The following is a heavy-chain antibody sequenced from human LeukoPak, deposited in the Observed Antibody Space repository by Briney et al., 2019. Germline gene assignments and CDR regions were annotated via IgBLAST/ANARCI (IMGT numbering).Heavy chain of an antibody. D-gene: IGHD3-22*01. CDR3: ARRRYYDSTGYFE. V-gene: IGHV4-39*01. CDR2: IYHSGRT. Sequence: SETLSLTCAVSGDYISSSSYYWGWIRQSPGTGLEWIGDIYHSGRTYYNPSLKSRVAISIDTSKNQFSLRLRSMTAADTAVFYCARRRYYDSTGYFEWGRGTLVTVSS. J-gene: IGHJ1*01. CDR1: GDYISSSSYY.